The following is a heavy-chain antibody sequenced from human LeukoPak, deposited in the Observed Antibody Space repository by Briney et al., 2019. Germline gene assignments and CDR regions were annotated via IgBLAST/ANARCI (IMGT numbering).Heavy chain of an antibody. CDR1: GFTFSSYG. D-gene: IGHD5-12*01. Sequence: GGSLRLSCAASGFTFSSYGMHWVRQAPGKGLEWVAVISYDGSNKFHADSVKGRFTVSRDNSKNTLYLQMNSLRAEDTAVYYCAKDRASGYDCRYFDYWGQGTLVTVSS. J-gene: IGHJ4*02. CDR3: AKDRASGYDCRYFDY. CDR2: ISYDGSNK. V-gene: IGHV3-30*18.